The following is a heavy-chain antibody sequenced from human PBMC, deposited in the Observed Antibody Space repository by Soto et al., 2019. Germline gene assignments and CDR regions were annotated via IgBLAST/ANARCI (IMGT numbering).Heavy chain of an antibody. CDR3: ATSGSNYDYYYGMDV. CDR2: IYPGDSDT. V-gene: IGHV5-51*01. D-gene: IGHD4-4*01. J-gene: IGHJ6*02. Sequence: PGESLKISCKGSGYSFTSYWIGWVRQMPGKGLEWMGIIYPGDSDTRYSPSFQGQVTISADKSISTAYLQWGSLKASDTAMYYCATSGSNYDYYYGMDVWGQGTTVTVSS. CDR1: GYSFTSYW.